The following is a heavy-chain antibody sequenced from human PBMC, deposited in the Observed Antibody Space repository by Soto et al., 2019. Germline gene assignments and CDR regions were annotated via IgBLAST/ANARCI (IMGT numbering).Heavy chain of an antibody. CDR2: ISSSSSTI. Sequence: EVQLVESGGGLVQPGGSLRLSCAGPGFTFRSYTMNWVRQTPGKGLEWVSYISSSSSTIHYADSVKGRFTISRDNGKNSLYLPMNSLRDEDTAVYYRAREGRSADSGMGVWGQGTTVIVSS. CDR3: AREGRSADSGMGV. D-gene: IGHD6-6*01. J-gene: IGHJ6*02. V-gene: IGHV3-48*02. CDR1: GFTFRSYT.